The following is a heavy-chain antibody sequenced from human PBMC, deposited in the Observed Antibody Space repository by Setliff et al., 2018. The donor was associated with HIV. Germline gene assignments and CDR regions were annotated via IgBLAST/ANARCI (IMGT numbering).Heavy chain of an antibody. Sequence: ASVKVSCKTSGYTFRNYPIHWLRQAPGQRPEWRGWVNTGKGDTKYSQRFQDRLTITTDSSAGSVYMELSSLSSDDTAIYYCARDRFTLTSSIFGFWGHGTLVTVSS. CDR1: GYTFRNYP. J-gene: IGHJ4*01. D-gene: IGHD3-3*01. V-gene: IGHV1-3*04. CDR3: ARDRFTLTSSIFGF. CDR2: VNTGKGDT.